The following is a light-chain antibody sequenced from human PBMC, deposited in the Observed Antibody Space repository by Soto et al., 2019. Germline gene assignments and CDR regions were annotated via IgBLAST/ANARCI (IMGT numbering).Light chain of an antibody. CDR1: SSNIGAGYD. CDR2: GDV. CDR3: QVWDSRDDHRV. V-gene: IGLV1-40*01. J-gene: IGLJ2*01. Sequence: QSVLTQPPSVSGAPGQRVTISCTGTSSNIGAGYDVHWYQQLPGKAPKLLIYGDVNRPSGVPDRFSGSKSGTSASLAISGLQAEDEADYYCQVWDSRDDHRVFGGGTKVTVL.